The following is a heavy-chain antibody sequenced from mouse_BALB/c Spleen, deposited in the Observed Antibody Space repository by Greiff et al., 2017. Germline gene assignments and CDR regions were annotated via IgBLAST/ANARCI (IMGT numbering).Heavy chain of an antibody. D-gene: IGHD2-14*01. J-gene: IGHJ1*01. V-gene: IGHV5-17*02. Sequence: EVQGVESGGGLVQPGGSRKLSCAASGFTFSSFGMHWVRQAPEKGLEWVAYISSGSSTIYYADTVKGRFTISRDNPKNTLFLQMTSLRSEDTAMYYCAREKVPWYFDVWGAGTTVTVSS. CDR2: ISSGSSTI. CDR3: AREKVPWYFDV. CDR1: GFTFSSFG.